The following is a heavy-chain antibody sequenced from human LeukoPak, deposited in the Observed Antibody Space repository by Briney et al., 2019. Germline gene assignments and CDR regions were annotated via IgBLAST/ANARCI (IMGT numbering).Heavy chain of an antibody. J-gene: IGHJ4*02. CDR1: GFMFSFYS. Sequence: SGGSLRPSCAASGFMFSFYSINWVRQAPGKGLEWVSYIDTSSSTTYYAASVKGRFTISRDNAKNSLYLQMDSLRAEDTAVYYCARLLSSGWYGTFDYWGQGTLVTISS. CDR2: IDTSSSTT. V-gene: IGHV3-48*01. D-gene: IGHD6-19*01. CDR3: ARLLSSGWYGTFDY.